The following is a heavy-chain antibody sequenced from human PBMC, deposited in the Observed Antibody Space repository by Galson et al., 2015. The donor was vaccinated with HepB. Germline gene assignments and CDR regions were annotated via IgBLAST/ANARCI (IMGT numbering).Heavy chain of an antibody. V-gene: IGHV4-30-4*01. CDR2: IYYSGST. D-gene: IGHD2-2*01. Sequence: TLSLTCTVSGGSISSGDYYWSWIRQPPGKGLEWIGYIYYSGSTYYNPSLKSRVTISVDTSKNQFSLKLSSVTAADTAVYYCARSSSTRGPYYYMDVWGKGTTVTVSS. J-gene: IGHJ6*03. CDR3: ARSSSTRGPYYYMDV. CDR1: GGSISSGDYY.